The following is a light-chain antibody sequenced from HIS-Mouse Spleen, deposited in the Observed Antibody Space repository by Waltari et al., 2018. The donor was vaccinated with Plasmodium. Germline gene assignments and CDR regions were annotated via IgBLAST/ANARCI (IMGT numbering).Light chain of an antibody. CDR1: SSYFVGYII. CDR3: CSYAGSSTLV. J-gene: IGLJ2*01. CDR2: EGS. Sequence: QSALTQPASVSGSPGQSITLSCTGTSSYFVGYIIASWYQHHPGKAPKLMIYEGSKRPSGVSNRFSGSKSVNTASLTISGLQAEDEADYYCCSYAGSSTLVFGGGTKLTVL. V-gene: IGLV2-23*01.